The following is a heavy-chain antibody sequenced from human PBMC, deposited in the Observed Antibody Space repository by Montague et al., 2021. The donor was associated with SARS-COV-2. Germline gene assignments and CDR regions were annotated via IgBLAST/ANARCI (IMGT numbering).Heavy chain of an antibody. V-gene: IGHV4-4*02. J-gene: IGHJ3*01. Sequence: SETLSLTCAVSGASISSSHWWSWIRQPPGRGLEGRVEIYHTGSTNYNTSLKSRVTISVDKTENQFSLILSTVTAAATAVYFCARAPIVVSGKNAFDFWGQGTMVTVSS. CDR2: IYHTGST. CDR3: ARAPIVVSGKNAFDF. CDR1: GASISSSHW. D-gene: IGHD6-19*01.